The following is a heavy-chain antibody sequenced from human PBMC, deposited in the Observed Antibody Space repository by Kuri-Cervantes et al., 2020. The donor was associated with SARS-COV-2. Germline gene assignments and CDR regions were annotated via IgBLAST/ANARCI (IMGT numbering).Heavy chain of an antibody. CDR3: ARNAGPFDY. CDR1: GFTFSNAW. Sequence: GESLKISCAASGFTFSNAWMSWVRQAPGKGLEWVGRIKSKTDGGTTDYAAPVKDRFTISRDNAKNSLYLQMNSLGAEDTAVYYCARNAGPFDYWGQGTLVTVSS. D-gene: IGHD1-1*01. V-gene: IGHV3-15*01. CDR2: IKSKTDGGTT. J-gene: IGHJ4*02.